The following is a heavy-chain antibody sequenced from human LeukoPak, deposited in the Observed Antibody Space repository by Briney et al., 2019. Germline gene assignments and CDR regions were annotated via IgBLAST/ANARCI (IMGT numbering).Heavy chain of an antibody. Sequence: SETLSLTCTVSGGSISSYYWSWVRQPPGKGLEWIGYIYYSGSTNYNPSLKSRVTISVDTSKNQFSLKLSSVTAADTAVYYCASQTGTNAFDIWGQGTMVTVSS. CDR2: IYYSGST. J-gene: IGHJ3*02. D-gene: IGHD1-1*01. CDR3: ASQTGTNAFDI. V-gene: IGHV4-59*08. CDR1: GGSISSYY.